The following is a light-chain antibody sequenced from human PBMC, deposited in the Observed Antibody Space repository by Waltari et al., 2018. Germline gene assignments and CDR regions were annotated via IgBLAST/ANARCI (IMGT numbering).Light chain of an antibody. CDR2: EVT. J-gene: IGLJ2*01. CDR3: CSYSGDLSFGVV. CDR1: RHAVGNYDL. V-gene: IGLV2-23*02. Sequence: QSALTQPASVSGSPGQSITISCTGTRHAVGNYDLVSWYQQHPGKAPKLIIYEVTKRPSGFSNRFSGSKSGNTASLTISGLHTEDEGDYYCCSYSGDLSFGVVFGGGTKLTVL.